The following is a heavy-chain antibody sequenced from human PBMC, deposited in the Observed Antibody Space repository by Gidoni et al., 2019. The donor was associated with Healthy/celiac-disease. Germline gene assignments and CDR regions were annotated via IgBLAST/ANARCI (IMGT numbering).Heavy chain of an antibody. J-gene: IGHJ4*02. Sequence: EVQLLESGGGLVQPGGSLRLSCAASGFTFSSYAMSWVRQAPGKGLEWVSAISGSGGSTYYADSVKGRFTISRDNSKNTLYLQMNSLRAEDTAVYYCANLRRDGYNAGGPFDPFDYWGQGTLVTVSS. D-gene: IGHD3-9*01. CDR1: GFTFSSYA. CDR2: ISGSGGST. CDR3: ANLRRDGYNAGGPFDPFDY. V-gene: IGHV3-23*01.